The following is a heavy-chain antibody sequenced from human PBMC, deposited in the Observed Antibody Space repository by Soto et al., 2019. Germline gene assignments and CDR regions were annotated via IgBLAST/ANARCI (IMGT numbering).Heavy chain of an antibody. CDR2: IDPSDSYT. Sequence: PGESLKISCNGSGYSFTSYCISLVLQMPGKGLEWMGRIDPSDSYTNYSPSFQGHVTISADKSISTAYLQWSSLKASDTAMYYCASGPLIVVVVAATDYSMDVWGQGTTVTVSS. J-gene: IGHJ6*02. D-gene: IGHD2-15*01. CDR3: ASGPLIVVVVAATDYSMDV. V-gene: IGHV5-10-1*01. CDR1: GYSFTSYC.